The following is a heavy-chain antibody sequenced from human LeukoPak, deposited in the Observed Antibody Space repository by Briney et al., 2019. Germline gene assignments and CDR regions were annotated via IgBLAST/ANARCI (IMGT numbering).Heavy chain of an antibody. D-gene: IGHD3-22*01. CDR2: MSGTSVTA. J-gene: IGHJ4*02. V-gene: IGHV3-23*01. Sequence: PGGSLRLSCAASGFTYRSYALSWVRQAPGKGLEWVAAMSGTSVTAFYADPVKGRFTVSRNNSNNTLFLQMNNMRAEDTAIYYCARVPYYFDSRAYYYFDSWGPGTLVSVSS. CDR1: GFTYRSYA. CDR3: ARVPYYFDSRAYYYFDS.